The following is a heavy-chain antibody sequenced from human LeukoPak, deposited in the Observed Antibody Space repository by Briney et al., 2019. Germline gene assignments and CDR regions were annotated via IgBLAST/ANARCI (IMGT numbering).Heavy chain of an antibody. CDR1: GGSFSGYY. V-gene: IGHV4-34*01. D-gene: IGHD6-13*01. CDR2: INHSGST. J-gene: IGHJ5*02. Sequence: SETLSLTCAVYGGSFSGYYWSWIRQPLGKWLEWIGEINHSGSTNYNPSLKSRVTISVDTSKNQFSLKLSSVTAADTAVYYCARKGWGFPGYSSSWYQGYNWFDPWGQGTLVTVSS. CDR3: ARKGWGFPGYSSSWYQGYNWFDP.